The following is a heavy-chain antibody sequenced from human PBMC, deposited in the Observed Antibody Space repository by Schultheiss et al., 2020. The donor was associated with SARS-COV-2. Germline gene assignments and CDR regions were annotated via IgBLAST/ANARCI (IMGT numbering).Heavy chain of an antibody. CDR2: ISSNGGST. V-gene: IGHV3-64D*06. Sequence: GGSLRLSCSASGFTFSSYAMHWVRQAPGKGLEYVSAISSNGGSTYYADSVKSRFTISRDNSKNTLYLQMSSLRAEDTAVYYCVKDFKRYCSGGNCYLFDYWGQGTLVTVSS. CDR3: VKDFKRYCSGGNCYLFDY. D-gene: IGHD2-15*01. CDR1: GFTFSSYA. J-gene: IGHJ4*02.